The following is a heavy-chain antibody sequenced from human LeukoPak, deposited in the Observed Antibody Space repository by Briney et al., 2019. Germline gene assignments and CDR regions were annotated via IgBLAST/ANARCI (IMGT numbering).Heavy chain of an antibody. Sequence: SETLSLTCTVSGGSISGSSYYWGWIRQPPGKGLEWIGSIYYSGSTYYNPSLKSRVTISVDTSKNQFSLKLSSVTAADTAVYYCARHVEQQLVGGPYNWFDPWGQGTLVTVSS. D-gene: IGHD6-13*01. CDR2: IYYSGST. CDR1: GGSISGSSYY. V-gene: IGHV4-39*01. J-gene: IGHJ5*02. CDR3: ARHVEQQLVGGPYNWFDP.